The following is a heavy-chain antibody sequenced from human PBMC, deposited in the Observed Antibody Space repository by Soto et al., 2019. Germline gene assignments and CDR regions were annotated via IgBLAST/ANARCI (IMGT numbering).Heavy chain of an antibody. CDR3: ARVAAAENEYYFDY. J-gene: IGHJ4*02. CDR2: IIPILGIA. CDR1: GGTFSSYT. Sequence: GASVKVSCKASGGTFSSYTISWVRQAPGQGLEWMGRIIPILGIANYAQKFQGRVTITADKSTSTAYMELSSLRSEDTAVYYCARVAAAENEYYFDYWGQGTLVTVSS. D-gene: IGHD6-13*01. V-gene: IGHV1-69*02.